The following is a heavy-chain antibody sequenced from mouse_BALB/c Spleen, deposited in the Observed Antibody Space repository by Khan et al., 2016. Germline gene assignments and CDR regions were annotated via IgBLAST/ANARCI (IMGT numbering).Heavy chain of an antibody. V-gene: IGHV9-3-1*01. CDR1: GYTFTNYG. J-gene: IGHJ4*01. Sequence: QFQLVQSGPELKKPGETVKISCKASGYTFTNYGMNWVKQAPGKGLKWMGWINTYTGEPTYADDFKGRFAFSLETSASTAYLQINNLKNEDTATNFCARHGSSHYYAMDYWGQGTSVTVSS. CDR2: INTYTGEP. CDR3: ARHGSSHYYAMDY. D-gene: IGHD1-1*01.